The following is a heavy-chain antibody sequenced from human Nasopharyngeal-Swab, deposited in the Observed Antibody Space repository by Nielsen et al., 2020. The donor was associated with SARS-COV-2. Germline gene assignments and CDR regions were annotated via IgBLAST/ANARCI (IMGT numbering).Heavy chain of an antibody. CDR1: GFTSSYYS. D-gene: IGHD3-16*02. J-gene: IGHJ4*02. CDR2: ISGSGSYI. V-gene: IGHV3-21*01. CDR3: GRQLRLGELSLYNEFDY. Sequence: GGSLRLSCAASGFTSSYYSMSWVRQAPGKGLEWVSSISGSGSYIYYADSVKGRFTISRDNAKNSLYLQMNSLRVEDTAVYYCGRQLRLGELSLYNEFDYWGQGTLVTVSS.